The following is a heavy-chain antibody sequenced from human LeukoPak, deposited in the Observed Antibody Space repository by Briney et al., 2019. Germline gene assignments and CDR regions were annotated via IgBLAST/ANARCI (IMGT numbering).Heavy chain of an antibody. Sequence: SETLSLTCTVSGGSISSYYWSWIRQPPGKGLEWIGYTYYSGSTNYNPSLKSRVTISVDTSKNQFSLKLSSVTAADTAVYYCARGSGLGDFWSGYEYWGQGTLVTVSS. J-gene: IGHJ4*02. CDR2: TYYSGST. V-gene: IGHV4-59*01. CDR3: ARGSGLGDFWSGYEY. CDR1: GGSISSYY. D-gene: IGHD3-3*01.